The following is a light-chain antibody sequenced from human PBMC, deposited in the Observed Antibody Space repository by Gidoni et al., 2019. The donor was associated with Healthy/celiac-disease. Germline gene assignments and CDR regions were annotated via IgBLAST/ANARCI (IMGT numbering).Light chain of an antibody. CDR2: DVS. J-gene: IGLJ1*01. V-gene: IGLV2-14*01. Sequence: HSALTQPASVSGSPGQSITNSCTGTSSDVGGYNYVSWYQQHPGKAPKLMIYDVSKRPSGVSNRFSGSKSGNTASLTISGLQAEDEADYYCSSYTSSSVYVFGTGTKVTVL. CDR3: SSYTSSSVYV. CDR1: SSDVGGYNY.